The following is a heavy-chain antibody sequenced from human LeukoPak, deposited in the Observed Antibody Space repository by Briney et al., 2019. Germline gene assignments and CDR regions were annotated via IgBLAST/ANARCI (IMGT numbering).Heavy chain of an antibody. CDR1: GFPVSSNY. D-gene: IGHD4-11*01. Sequence: GSLRLSCAASGFPVSSNYMSWVRQAPGKGLEWVSVIYSGGSTYYADSVKGRFTISRDNSKNTLYLQMNSLRAEDTAVYYCARTYSNYDYYFDYWGRGTLVTVSS. CDR3: ARTYSNYDYYFDY. CDR2: IYSGGST. J-gene: IGHJ4*02. V-gene: IGHV3-53*01.